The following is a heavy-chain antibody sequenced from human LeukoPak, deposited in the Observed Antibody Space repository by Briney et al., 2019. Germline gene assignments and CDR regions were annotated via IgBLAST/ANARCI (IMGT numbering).Heavy chain of an antibody. CDR1: GYSISSSNW. CDR2: IYYSGST. D-gene: IGHD2-15*01. V-gene: IGHV4-28*01. CDR3: ERCGGTTRGAFDI. J-gene: IGHJ3*02. Sequence: SETLSLTCAVSGYSISSSNWWGWIRQPPGKGLEWIGYIYYSGSTYYNPSLKSRVTMSVDTSKNQFSLKLSSVTAVDTAVYYCERCGGTTRGAFDIWGQGTMVTVSS.